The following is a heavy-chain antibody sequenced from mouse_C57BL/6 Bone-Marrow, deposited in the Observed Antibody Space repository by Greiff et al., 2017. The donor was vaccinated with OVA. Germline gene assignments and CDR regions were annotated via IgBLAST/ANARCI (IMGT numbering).Heavy chain of an antibody. CDR3: ARYDYDYFDY. CDR1: GFTFSSYA. V-gene: IGHV5-4*01. CDR2: ISDGGSYT. Sequence: VQLKESGGGLVKPGGSLKLSCAASGFTFSSYAMSWVRQTPEKRLEWVATISDGGSYTYYPDNVKGRFTISRDNAKNNLYLQMSHLKSEDTAMYYCARYDYDYFDYWGQGTTLTVSS. J-gene: IGHJ2*01. D-gene: IGHD2-4*01.